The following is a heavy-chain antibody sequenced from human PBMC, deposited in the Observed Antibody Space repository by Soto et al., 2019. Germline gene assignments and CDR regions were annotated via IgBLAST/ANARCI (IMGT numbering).Heavy chain of an antibody. CDR3: TRGPLPTSTSTGAF. Sequence: GGSLRLSCAASGFTFRMYWMHWVLQVPGKGPEWVSRINDDGISTNYADSVKGRFTISRDNAKNTLYLQMNALRVEDTGVYYCTRGPLPTSTSTGAFWGHGTLVTVSS. V-gene: IGHV3-74*01. D-gene: IGHD2-2*01. J-gene: IGHJ4*01. CDR2: INDDGIST. CDR1: GFTFRMYW.